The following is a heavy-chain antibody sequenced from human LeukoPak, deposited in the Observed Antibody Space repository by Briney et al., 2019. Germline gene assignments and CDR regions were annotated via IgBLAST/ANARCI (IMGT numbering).Heavy chain of an antibody. CDR3: ATGAISGYFSSTSCYESVY. CDR1: GYTLTELS. CDR2: FDPEDGET. D-gene: IGHD2-2*01. J-gene: IGHJ4*02. Sequence: ASVKVSCKVSGYTLTELSMHWVRQAPGKGLEWMGGFDPEDGETIYAQKFQGRVTMTEDTSTDTAYMELSSLRSEDTAVYYCATGAISGYFSSTSCYESVYWGQGTLVTVSS. V-gene: IGHV1-24*01.